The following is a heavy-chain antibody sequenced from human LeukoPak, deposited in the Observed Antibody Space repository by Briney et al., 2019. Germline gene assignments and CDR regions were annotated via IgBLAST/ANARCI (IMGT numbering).Heavy chain of an antibody. J-gene: IGHJ3*01. Sequence: GGSLRLSCAASGFTFSSYAMSWVRQPPGKGLEWMSAITQTGGSTYYVALVKGRITVSRDNSRNTLYLQMSSLRAEDSAMYYCAKVRDTRDWYKDAFDVWGQGTRVTVSS. CDR2: ITQTGGST. CDR3: AKVRDTRDWYKDAFDV. V-gene: IGHV3-23*01. CDR1: GFTFSSYA. D-gene: IGHD6-19*01.